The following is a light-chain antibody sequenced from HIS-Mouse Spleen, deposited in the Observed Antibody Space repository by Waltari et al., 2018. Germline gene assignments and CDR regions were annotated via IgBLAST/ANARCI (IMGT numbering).Light chain of an antibody. Sequence: QSALTQPASVSGSPGQSITISCTGTSRSAGSSNLVSWYQQHPGKAPKLMIYEGSKRPSGVSNRFSGSKSGNTASLTISGLQAEDEADYYCCSYAGSSTVVFGGGTKLTVL. CDR2: EGS. V-gene: IGLV2-23*01. CDR1: SRSAGSSNL. J-gene: IGLJ2*01. CDR3: CSYAGSSTVV.